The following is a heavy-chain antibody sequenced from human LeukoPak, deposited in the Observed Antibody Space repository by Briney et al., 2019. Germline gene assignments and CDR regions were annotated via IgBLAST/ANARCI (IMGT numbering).Heavy chain of an antibody. CDR1: GFTFSSYE. Sequence: GGSLRLSCAASGFTFSSYEMNWVRQAPGKGLEWVSYISSSGSTIYYADSVKGRFTISRDNAKNSLYLQMNSLRAEDTALYYCARDTIHLWFFDYWGQGTLVTVSS. V-gene: IGHV3-48*03. CDR2: ISSSGSTI. CDR3: ARDTIHLWFFDY. J-gene: IGHJ4*02. D-gene: IGHD5-18*01.